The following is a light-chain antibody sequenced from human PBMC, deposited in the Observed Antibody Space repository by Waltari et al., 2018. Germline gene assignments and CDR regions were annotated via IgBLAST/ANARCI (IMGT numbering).Light chain of an antibody. CDR1: SSDVGGYNY. J-gene: IGLJ3*02. CDR3: CSYAGSYTPWV. V-gene: IGLV2-11*01. CDR2: DVS. Sequence: QSALTQPRSVSGSPGPSVTIPCPGTSSDVGGYNYVPWYQQHPGKAPKLMIYDVSKRPSGVPDRFSGSKSGNTASLTISGLQAEDEADYYCCSYAGSYTPWVFGGGTKLTVL.